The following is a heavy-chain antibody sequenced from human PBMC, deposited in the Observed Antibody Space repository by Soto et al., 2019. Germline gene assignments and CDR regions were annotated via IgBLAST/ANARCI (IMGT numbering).Heavy chain of an antibody. CDR2: IYYSGST. Sequence: SETLSLTCTVSGGSISSYYWSWIRQPPGKGLEWIGYIYYSGSTNYNPSLKSRVTISVDTSKNQFSLKLSSVTAADTAVYYCACLVGGDILTGSLDYWGQGTLVTVSS. V-gene: IGHV4-59*01. CDR3: ACLVGGDILTGSLDY. J-gene: IGHJ4*02. D-gene: IGHD3-9*01. CDR1: GGSISSYY.